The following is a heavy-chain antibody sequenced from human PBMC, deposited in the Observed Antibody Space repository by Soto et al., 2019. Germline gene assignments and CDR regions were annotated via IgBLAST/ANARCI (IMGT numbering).Heavy chain of an antibody. D-gene: IGHD5-12*01. J-gene: IGHJ5*02. CDR1: GGSISSSNW. V-gene: IGHV4-4*02. CDR3: ARAGVATIYPGNNWFDP. CDR2: IYHSGST. Sequence: SETLSLTCAVSGGSISSSNWWSWVRQPPGKGLEWIGEIYHSGSTNYNPSLKSRVTISVDKSKNQFSLNLSSVTAADTAMYYCARAGVATIYPGNNWFDPWGQGTLVTAPQ.